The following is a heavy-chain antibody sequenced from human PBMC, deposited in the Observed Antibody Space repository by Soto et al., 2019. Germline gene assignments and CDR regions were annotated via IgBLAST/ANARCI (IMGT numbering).Heavy chain of an antibody. Sequence: PSETLSLTCTVSGVSISSSSYYWGWIRQTPGKGLEWIGTIYFSGSTYYNPSLKSRVTISVDRSKNQFSLNLTSVTAADTAVYYCARYGSYWGPGTLVTVSS. J-gene: IGHJ4*02. CDR3: ARYGSY. CDR2: IYFSGST. V-gene: IGHV4-39*01. CDR1: GVSISSSSYY. D-gene: IGHD3-10*01.